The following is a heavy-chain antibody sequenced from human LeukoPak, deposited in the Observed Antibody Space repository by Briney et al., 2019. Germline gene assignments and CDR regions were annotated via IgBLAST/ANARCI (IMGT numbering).Heavy chain of an antibody. J-gene: IGHJ4*02. V-gene: IGHV4-34*01. D-gene: IGHD3-22*01. CDR3: ARGYYDRSGYFYLFDY. CDR2: INHSGST. CDR1: GGSFSDYY. Sequence: PSETLSLTCAVYGGSFSDYYWSWIRQPPGKGLEWIGEINHSGSTNYNPSLKSRVTISVDTSKNQFSLKLSSVTAADTAVYYCARGYYDRSGYFYLFDYWGQGTLVTVSS.